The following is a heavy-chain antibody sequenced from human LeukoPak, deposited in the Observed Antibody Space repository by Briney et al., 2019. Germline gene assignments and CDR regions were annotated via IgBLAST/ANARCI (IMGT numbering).Heavy chain of an antibody. CDR3: ARDGPGGTQQLVKPYYYYYYMDV. CDR2: IYTSGST. D-gene: IGHD6-13*01. J-gene: IGHJ6*03. CDR1: GGSISSYY. V-gene: IGHV4-4*07. Sequence: SETLSLTCTVSGGSISSYYWSWIRQPAGKGLEWIGRIYTSGSTNYNLSLKSRVTMSVDTSKNQFSLKLSSVTAADTAVYYCARDGPGGTQQLVKPYYYYYYMDVWGKGTTVTVSS.